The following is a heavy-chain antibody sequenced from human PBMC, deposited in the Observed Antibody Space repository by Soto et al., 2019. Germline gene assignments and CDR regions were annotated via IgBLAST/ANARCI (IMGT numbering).Heavy chain of an antibody. D-gene: IGHD4-17*01. CDR3: AAYYGDSTLEGGVVVGAPTVIDIPNPLQSLP. CDR1: GFTVSSYH. Sequence: GGSLRLSCAASGFTVSSYHMSWVRQAPGKGLEWVSVLYSAGSADFADSVKGRFTISRDNSKNTVSLHMNSLRAEDTAVYYCAAYYGDSTLEGGVVVGAPTVIDIPNPLQSLPWG. J-gene: IGHJ5*02. CDR2: LYSAGSA. V-gene: IGHV3-66*01.